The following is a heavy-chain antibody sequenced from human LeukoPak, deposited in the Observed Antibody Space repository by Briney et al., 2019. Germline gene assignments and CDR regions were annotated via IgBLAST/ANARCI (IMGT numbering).Heavy chain of an antibody. J-gene: IGHJ4*02. CDR1: GFTFSSYA. CDR3: AKEHQYASSTSPFVDY. V-gene: IGHV3-23*01. Sequence: GGSLRLSCAASGFTFSSYAMSWVRQAPGKGLEWVSAISGSGGSTYYADSVKGRFTISRDNSKNTLYLQMNSLRAEDTAVYYCAKEHQYASSTSPFVDYWGQGTLVTVSS. CDR2: ISGSGGST. D-gene: IGHD2-2*01.